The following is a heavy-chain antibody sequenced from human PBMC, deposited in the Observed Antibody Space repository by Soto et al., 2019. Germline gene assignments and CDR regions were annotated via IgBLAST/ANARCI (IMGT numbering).Heavy chain of an antibody. Sequence: HVQLQESGPGLVKPSETLSLTCTVSGGSINNYCWTWIRQPPGRGLERIGNIFHSRTTDHNPSLRGRVTIAADSYERQVFLKVNSVAAADTALYYCARGDYGEPFDYWGQGTLVTVSS. CDR2: IFHSRTT. CDR3: ARGDYGEPFDY. D-gene: IGHD4-17*01. V-gene: IGHV4-59*01. CDR1: GGSINNYC. J-gene: IGHJ4*02.